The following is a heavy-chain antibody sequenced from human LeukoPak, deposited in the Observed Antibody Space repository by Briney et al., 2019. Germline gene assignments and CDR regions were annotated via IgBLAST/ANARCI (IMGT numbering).Heavy chain of an antibody. Sequence: ASVKVCCKASGYTFTSYYMHWVRQAPGQGLEWMGVSNPSGVGTNYAQKFQGRVTMTRDTSTTTVYMELSSLRSEDTAVYYCAREESGGYFDYWGQGTLVTVSS. J-gene: IGHJ4*02. CDR3: AREESGGYFDY. CDR1: GYTFTSYY. CDR2: SNPSGVGT. D-gene: IGHD2-8*02. V-gene: IGHV1-46*01.